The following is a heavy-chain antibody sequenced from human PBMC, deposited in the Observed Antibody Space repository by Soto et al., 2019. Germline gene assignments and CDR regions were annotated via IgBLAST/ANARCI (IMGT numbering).Heavy chain of an antibody. D-gene: IGHD5-18*01. J-gene: IGHJ6*02. CDR3: ARVLHSYKNYYYYYGMDV. CDR1: GFTFSSYG. V-gene: IGHV3-33*01. Sequence: QPGGSLRFSCAASGFTFSSYGMHWVRQAPGKGLEWVAVIWYDGSNKYYADSVKGRFTISRDNSKNTLYLQMNSLRAEDTAVYYCARVLHSYKNYYYYYGMDVWGQGTTVTVSS. CDR2: IWYDGSNK.